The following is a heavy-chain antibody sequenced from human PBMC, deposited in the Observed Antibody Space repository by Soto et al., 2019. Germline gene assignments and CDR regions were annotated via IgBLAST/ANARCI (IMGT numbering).Heavy chain of an antibody. CDR2: IDWNGGST. D-gene: IGHD1-26*01. V-gene: IGHV3-9*01. Sequence: EVQLVESGGGLVQPGRSLRLSCVASGFTFDDYAMHWVRQTSGKGLEWVSSIDWNGGSTAYVDSVKGRFTISRDNARNSLYLQMNSLRPEDTALYYCVKGRGSYFVYFGLDVWGQGTTVTVSS. CDR1: GFTFDDYA. CDR3: VKGRGSYFVYFGLDV. J-gene: IGHJ6*02.